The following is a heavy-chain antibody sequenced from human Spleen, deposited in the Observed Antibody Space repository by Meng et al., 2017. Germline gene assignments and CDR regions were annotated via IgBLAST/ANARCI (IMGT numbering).Heavy chain of an antibody. CDR1: GFMFRSYA. J-gene: IGHJ4*02. CDR2: ISGASGGTT. V-gene: IGHV3-23*01. CDR3: AKDRRGRMEPRAY. D-gene: IGHD1-14*01. Sequence: GGSLRLSCAASGFMFRSYAMTWVRQAPGRGLEWVSSISGASGGTTYYANSLKGRFTISRDNSKNTLYLQMNSLRAEDTAVYYCAKDRRGRMEPRAYWGQGTLVTVSS.